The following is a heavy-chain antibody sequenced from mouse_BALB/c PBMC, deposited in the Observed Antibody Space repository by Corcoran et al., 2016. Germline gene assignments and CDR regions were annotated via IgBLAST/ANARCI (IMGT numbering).Heavy chain of an antibody. J-gene: IGHJ2*01. V-gene: IGHV3-6*02. CDR1: GYSITSGYY. CDR2: ISYDGSN. D-gene: IGHD1-2*01. Sequence: DVQLQESGPGLVKPSQSLSLTCSVTGYSITSGYYWNWIRQFLGNKLEWMGYISYDGSNNYNPSLKNRISITRDTSKNQFFLKLNSVTTEDAATYSCATLLRPFDYWGQGTTLTVSS. CDR3: ATLLRPFDY.